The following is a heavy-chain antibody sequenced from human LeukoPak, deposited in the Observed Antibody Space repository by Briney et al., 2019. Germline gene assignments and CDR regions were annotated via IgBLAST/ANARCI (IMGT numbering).Heavy chain of an antibody. J-gene: IGHJ5*02. D-gene: IGHD2-15*01. CDR1: GYTLTDYY. CDR2: INPNSDCT. CDR3: ARVFGRCSGGSCYSINWFHP. V-gene: IGHV1-2*02. Sequence: SVTVSCQASGYTLTDYYMHWVRQAPGQGLECMGWINPNSDCTNYAQKFQGRVTMTRDPSISTAYMELSRLRSDGTAVYYCARVFGRCSGGSCYSINWFHPWGQGTLVTVSS.